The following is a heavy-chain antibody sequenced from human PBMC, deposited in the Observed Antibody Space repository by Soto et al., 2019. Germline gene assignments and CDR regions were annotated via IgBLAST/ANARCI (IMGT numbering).Heavy chain of an antibody. Sequence: QVQLVQSGAEVKKPRASVRVSCKASGYTFTTFSIHWVRQAPGQRLKWMGWINAGNGNTKYSQKFQGRVTITRDTSASTAYMELSSLRSEDTAIYYCARSLVTTFSDYFDPWGKGTLVTVSS. CDR2: INAGNGNT. CDR3: ARSLVTTFSDYFDP. CDR1: GYTFTTFS. V-gene: IGHV1-3*01. J-gene: IGHJ5*02. D-gene: IGHD3-16*01.